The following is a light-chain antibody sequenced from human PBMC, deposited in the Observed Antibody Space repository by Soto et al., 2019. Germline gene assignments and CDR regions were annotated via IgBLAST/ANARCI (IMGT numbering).Light chain of an antibody. Sequence: QSALTQPASVSGSPGQSITISCTGTASDIGNYNYVSWYQVHPGKAPKLLIYGVSNRPPGVSNRFAGSKSGNAASLAISGLQAEDESDYYGYSYSSYSTLWVFGGGTKVTVL. J-gene: IGLJ3*02. CDR3: YSYSSYSTLWV. CDR2: GVS. CDR1: ASDIGNYNY. V-gene: IGLV2-14*01.